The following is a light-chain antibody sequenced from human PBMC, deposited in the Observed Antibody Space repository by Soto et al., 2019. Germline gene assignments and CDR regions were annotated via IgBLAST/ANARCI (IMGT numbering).Light chain of an antibody. CDR1: QGISNY. CDR3: QKYNCAPWT. CDR2: VAS. V-gene: IGKV1-27*01. J-gene: IGKJ1*01. Sequence: DIQMTQSPSSLSASVGDRVTITCRAIQGISNYLAWYQQQPGKVPKLLIYVASTLQSGVPSRFSGSGSGTDFTLTISSLQPEDVATYYCQKYNCAPWTFGQGTKVEIK.